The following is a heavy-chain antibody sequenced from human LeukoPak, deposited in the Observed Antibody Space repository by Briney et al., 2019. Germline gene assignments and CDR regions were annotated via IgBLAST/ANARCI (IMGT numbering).Heavy chain of an antibody. Sequence: GASVKVSCKASEGTFGGYSIDWVRQAPGQGLDWVGGINPIFNILYYAQNFQGRVTITADESTNTAYLELDSLKHDDTAVYYCAAGRRLGELFFDYWGHGTLVTVSS. V-gene: IGHV1-69*13. D-gene: IGHD3-10*01. CDR2: INPIFNIL. CDR1: EGTFGGYS. J-gene: IGHJ4*01. CDR3: AAGRRLGELFFDY.